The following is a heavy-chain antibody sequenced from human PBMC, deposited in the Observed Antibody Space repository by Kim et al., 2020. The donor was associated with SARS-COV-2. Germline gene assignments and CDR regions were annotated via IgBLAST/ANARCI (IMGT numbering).Heavy chain of an antibody. CDR3: VRDSIAVAGNYYYYGMDV. CDR1: GFTFSSYW. D-gene: IGHD6-19*01. J-gene: IGHJ6*02. V-gene: IGHV3-7*03. Sequence: GGSLRLSCAASGFTFSSYWMSWVRQAPGKGLEWVANIKQDGSEKYYVDSVKGRFTISRDNAKNSLYLQMNSLRAEDTAVYYCVRDSIAVAGNYYYYGMDVWGQGTTVTVSS. CDR2: IKQDGSEK.